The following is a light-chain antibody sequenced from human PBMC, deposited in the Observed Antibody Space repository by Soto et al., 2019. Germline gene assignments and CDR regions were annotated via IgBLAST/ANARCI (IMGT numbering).Light chain of an antibody. CDR2: EVS. V-gene: IGLV2-8*01. Sequence: QSALTQPPSASGSHGQSVTIPCTGTSSDVGGYNSVSWYQQHPGKVPKLMIYEVSKRPSGVPDRFSGSKSGNTASLTVSGLQAEDEADYYCSSYAGSNNLVFGGGTKRTVL. CDR1: SSDVGGYNS. J-gene: IGLJ2*01. CDR3: SSYAGSNNLV.